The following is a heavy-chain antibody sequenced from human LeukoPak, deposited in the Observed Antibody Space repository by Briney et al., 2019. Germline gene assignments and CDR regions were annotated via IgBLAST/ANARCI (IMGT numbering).Heavy chain of an antibody. J-gene: IGHJ4*02. CDR3: ASYCSSTGCYGDELAFDY. D-gene: IGHD2-2*01. CDR1: GFTFSSYG. CDR2: IWYDGSNK. V-gene: IGHV3-33*01. Sequence: PGGSLRLSCAASGFTFSSYGMHWVRQAPGKGLEWVAVIWYDGSNKYYADSVKGRFTISRDNSKNTLYLQMNSLKAEDTAVYYCASYCSSTGCYGDELAFDYWGQGTLVTVSS.